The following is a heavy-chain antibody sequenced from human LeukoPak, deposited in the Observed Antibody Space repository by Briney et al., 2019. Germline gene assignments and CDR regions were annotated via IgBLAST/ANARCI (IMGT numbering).Heavy chain of an antibody. Sequence: SETLSLTRTVSGGHISSYYWSWIRQPPGKGLELVGYIYSSGSTNYNPSLKSRVTISVDTSKNQFSLKLSSVTAADTAVYYCARNYGSGYYYYMDVWGKGTTVTISS. CDR3: ARNYGSGYYYYMDV. D-gene: IGHD3-10*01. V-gene: IGHV4-59*01. CDR1: GGHISSYY. J-gene: IGHJ6*03. CDR2: IYSSGST.